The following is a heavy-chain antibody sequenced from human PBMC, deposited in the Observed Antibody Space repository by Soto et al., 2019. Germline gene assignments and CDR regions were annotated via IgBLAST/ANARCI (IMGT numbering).Heavy chain of an antibody. V-gene: IGHV1-2*04. D-gene: IGHD2-8*02. CDR3: ARGSTGDYYYYGMDV. J-gene: IGHJ6*02. Sequence: ASVKVSCKASGYTFTGYYMHWVRQAPGQGLEWMGWINPNSGDTNYAQKFQGWVTMTRDTSISTAYMELSRLRSDDTAVYYCARGSTGDYYYYGMDVWGQGTTVTVSS. CDR2: INPNSGDT. CDR1: GYTFTGYY.